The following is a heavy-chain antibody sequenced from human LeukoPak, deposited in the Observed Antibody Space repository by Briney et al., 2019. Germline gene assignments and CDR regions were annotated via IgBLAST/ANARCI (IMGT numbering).Heavy chain of an antibody. Sequence: SETLSLTCTVSGGSISSSSYYWGWIRQPPGKGLEWIGSLYYSGSTYYNPSLKSRVTISVDTSKNQFSLKLSSVTAADTAVYYCARRYDYVWGSYRSYYFDYWGQGTLVTVSS. V-gene: IGHV4-39*01. J-gene: IGHJ4*02. CDR3: ARRYDYVWGSYRSYYFDY. D-gene: IGHD3-16*02. CDR2: LYYSGST. CDR1: GGSISSSSYY.